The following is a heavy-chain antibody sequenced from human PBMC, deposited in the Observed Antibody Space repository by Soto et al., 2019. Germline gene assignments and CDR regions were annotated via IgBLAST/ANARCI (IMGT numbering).Heavy chain of an antibody. Sequence: GSLRLSCAASGFTFSSYGMHWVRQAPGKGLEWVAVISYDGSNKYYADSVKGRFTISRDNSKNTLYLQMSSLRAEDTAVYYCAKGSLTIFGVVKAPGRYYYYGMDVWGQGTTVTVSS. CDR1: GFTFSSYG. D-gene: IGHD3-3*01. V-gene: IGHV3-30*18. CDR2: ISYDGSNK. J-gene: IGHJ6*02. CDR3: AKGSLTIFGVVKAPGRYYYYGMDV.